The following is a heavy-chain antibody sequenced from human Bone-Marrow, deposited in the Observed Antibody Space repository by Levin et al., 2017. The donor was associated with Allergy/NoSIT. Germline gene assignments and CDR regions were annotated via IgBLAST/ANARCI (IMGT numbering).Heavy chain of an antibody. CDR1: GFTFSTYA. CDR2: ISGSGGST. Sequence: GESLKISCAASGFTFSTYAMSWVRQAPGKGLEWVSGISGSGGSTYYADSVKGRFTISRDISKNTLFLQMNSLTAEDSAVYYCTKRDCSSATCAGAHGLLEYWGQGTLVTVSS. V-gene: IGHV3-23*01. J-gene: IGHJ4*02. D-gene: IGHD2-2*01. CDR3: TKRDCSSATCAGAHGLLEY.